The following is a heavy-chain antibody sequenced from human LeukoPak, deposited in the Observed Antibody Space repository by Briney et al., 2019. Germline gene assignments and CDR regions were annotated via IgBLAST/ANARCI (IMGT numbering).Heavy chain of an antibody. D-gene: IGHD6-19*01. CDR2: ISRSGDSI. CDR3: ARGGYSSGWYSSPDY. Sequence: GGSLRLSCAASGFTFSSYGMHWIRQAPGKGLEWVSYISRSGDSIYYADSVEGRFTISRDNAKDSLFLQMDSLRAEDTAVYYCARGGYSSGWYSSPDYWGQGTLVTVSS. V-gene: IGHV3-48*04. CDR1: GFTFSSYG. J-gene: IGHJ4*02.